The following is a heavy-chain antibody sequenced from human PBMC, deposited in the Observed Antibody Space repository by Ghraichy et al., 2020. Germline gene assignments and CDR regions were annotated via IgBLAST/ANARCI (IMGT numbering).Heavy chain of an antibody. CDR3: ARPHDYMGAFDY. CDR2: IYYSGST. CDR1: GGSISSSSYY. V-gene: IGHV4-39*01. D-gene: IGHD4-11*01. Sequence: GSLSLTCTVSGGSISSSSYYWGWIRQPPGKGLEWIGSIYYSGSTYYNPSLKSRVTISVDTSKNQFSLKLSSVTAADTAVYYCARPHDYMGAFDYWGQGTLVTVSS. J-gene: IGHJ4*02.